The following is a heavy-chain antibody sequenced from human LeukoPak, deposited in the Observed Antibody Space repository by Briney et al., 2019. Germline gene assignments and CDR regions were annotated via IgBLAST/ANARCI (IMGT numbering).Heavy chain of an antibody. D-gene: IGHD3-16*01. V-gene: IGHV3-73*01. CDR2: IRSKANSYAT. Sequence: GGSLRLSCAAYGFTFSGSAMHWVRQASGKGLEWFGRIRSKANSYATAYAASVKGRFTISRDDSKNTAYLQMNSLKTEDTAVYYCTTPGGYYFDYWGQGTLVNVSS. J-gene: IGHJ4*02. CDR1: GFTFSGSA. CDR3: TTPGGYYFDY.